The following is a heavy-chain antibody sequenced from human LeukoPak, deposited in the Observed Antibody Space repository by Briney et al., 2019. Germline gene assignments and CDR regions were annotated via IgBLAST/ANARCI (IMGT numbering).Heavy chain of an antibody. CDR3: ARDSPEDYYDSSGYSGYDY. Sequence: ASVKVSCKASGYTFTSYGISLVRQAPGQGLEWMGWISAYNGNTNYAQKLQGRVTMTTDTSTSTAYMELRSLRSDDTAVYYCARDSPEDYYDSSGYSGYDYWGQGTLVTVSS. V-gene: IGHV1-18*01. CDR1: GYTFTSYG. J-gene: IGHJ4*02. D-gene: IGHD3-22*01. CDR2: ISAYNGNT.